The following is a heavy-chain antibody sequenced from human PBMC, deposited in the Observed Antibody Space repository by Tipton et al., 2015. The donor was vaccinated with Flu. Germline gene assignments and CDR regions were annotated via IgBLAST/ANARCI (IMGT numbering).Heavy chain of an antibody. CDR1: GGSVSSGSYY. CDR2: IYYSGST. J-gene: IGHJ6*02. D-gene: IGHD3-22*01. CDR3: ARDRPHYYGVGYYYGMDV. V-gene: IGHV4-61*01. Sequence: LRLSCTVSGGSVSSGSYYWSWIRQPSGKGLEWIGYIYYSGSTNYNPSLKSRVTISVDTSKNQFSLKLSSVTAADTAVYYCARDRPHYYGVGYYYGMDVWGQGTTVTVSS.